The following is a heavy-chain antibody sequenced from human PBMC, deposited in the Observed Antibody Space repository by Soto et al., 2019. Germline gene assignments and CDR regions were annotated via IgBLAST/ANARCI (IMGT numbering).Heavy chain of an antibody. Sequence: QVQLQESGPGLVKPSGTLSLTCAVSGDSVRSPYYWCWVRQSPGKGLEWIGEVFHTGTTSYNPSLRSRVHISMDKSINQFSLDLTSVTAADTAVYYCARSEGWYAIHAWGPGTLVIVSS. CDR3: ARSEGWYAIHA. J-gene: IGHJ5*02. CDR1: GDSVRSPYY. CDR2: VFHTGTT. V-gene: IGHV4-4*02. D-gene: IGHD6-13*01.